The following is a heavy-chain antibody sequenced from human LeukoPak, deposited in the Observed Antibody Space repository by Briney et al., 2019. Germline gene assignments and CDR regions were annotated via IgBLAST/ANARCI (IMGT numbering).Heavy chain of an antibody. Sequence: GGSLRLSCAASGFTFSDHYMDWVRQAPGKGLEWVCRTRNKANSYTTEYAASVKGRFTISRDDSKNSLYLQMNSLKTEDTAVYYCARAYYDFWSGYSGYYYYMDVWGKGTTVTVSS. D-gene: IGHD3-3*01. CDR2: TRNKANSYTT. J-gene: IGHJ6*03. CDR3: ARAYYDFWSGYSGYYYYMDV. CDR1: GFTFSDHY. V-gene: IGHV3-72*01.